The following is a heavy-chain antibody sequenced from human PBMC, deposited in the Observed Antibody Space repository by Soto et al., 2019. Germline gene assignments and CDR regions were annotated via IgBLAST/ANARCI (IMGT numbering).Heavy chain of an antibody. CDR1: GYTFTSYA. V-gene: IGHV1-3*01. Sequence: ASVKVSCKASGYTFTSYAMHWVRQAPGQRLEWMGWINAGNGNTKYSQKFQGRVTITRDTSASTAYMELSSLRSEDTAVYYCASGLVRGVDTSSAGDYYYYGMDVWGQGTTVTVSS. J-gene: IGHJ6*02. CDR2: INAGNGNT. CDR3: ASGLVRGVDTSSAGDYYYYGMDV. D-gene: IGHD3-10*01.